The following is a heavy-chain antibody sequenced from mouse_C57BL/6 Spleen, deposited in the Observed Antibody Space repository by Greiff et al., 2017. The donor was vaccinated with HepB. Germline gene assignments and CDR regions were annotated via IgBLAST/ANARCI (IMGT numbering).Heavy chain of an antibody. D-gene: IGHD1-1*01. CDR2: IYPSDSET. J-gene: IGHJ3*01. CDR3: ARGGDYYGSSYGGFAY. Sequence: VQLQQPGAELVRPGSSVKLSCKASGYTFTSYWMDWVKQRPGQGLEWIGNIYPSDSETHYNQKFKDKATLTVDKSSSTAYMQLSSLTSEDSAVYYCARGGDYYGSSYGGFAYWGQGTLVTVSA. CDR1: GYTFTSYW. V-gene: IGHV1-61*01.